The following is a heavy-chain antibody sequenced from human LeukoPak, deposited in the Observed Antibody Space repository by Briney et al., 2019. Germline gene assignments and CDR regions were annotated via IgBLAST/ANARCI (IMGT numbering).Heavy chain of an antibody. V-gene: IGHV4-34*01. CDR2: VNLQGST. CDR3: AREGGPYRPLDY. Sequence: SDTLSLTCTVYGGSFSSYYWSWIRQPPAKELEWIGEVNLQGSTNYNPSLMGRVAISVDKSENHISLQLTSVTAADTAVYYCAREGGPYRPLDYSGQGTLVTVSS. CDR1: GGSFSSYY. J-gene: IGHJ4*02.